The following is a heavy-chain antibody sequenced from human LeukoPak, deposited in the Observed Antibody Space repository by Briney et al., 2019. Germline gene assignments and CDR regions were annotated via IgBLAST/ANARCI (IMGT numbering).Heavy chain of an antibody. Sequence: SVXVSCKASGGTFSSYAISWVRQAPGQGLEWMGRIIPIFGTANYAQKFQGRVTITTDESTSTAYMELSSLRSEDTAVYYCARAEFYYDSSGYYLDYWGQGTLVTVSS. J-gene: IGHJ4*02. D-gene: IGHD3-22*01. CDR3: ARAEFYYDSSGYYLDY. CDR1: GGTFSSYA. V-gene: IGHV1-69*05. CDR2: IIPIFGTA.